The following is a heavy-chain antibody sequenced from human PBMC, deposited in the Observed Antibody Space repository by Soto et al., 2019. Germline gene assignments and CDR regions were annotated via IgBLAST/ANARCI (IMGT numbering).Heavy chain of an antibody. Sequence: QVQLVQSGAEVKKPGASVKVSCKASGYTFTSYGISWVRQAPGQGLEWMGWISAYNGNTNYAQKLQGRVTMTTDTSTNTAYLELRSLRSDDTAVYYCASRIAAAETFDWYFDLWGRGTLVTVSS. J-gene: IGHJ2*01. V-gene: IGHV1-18*01. CDR2: ISAYNGNT. D-gene: IGHD6-13*01. CDR3: ASRIAAAETFDWYFDL. CDR1: GYTFTSYG.